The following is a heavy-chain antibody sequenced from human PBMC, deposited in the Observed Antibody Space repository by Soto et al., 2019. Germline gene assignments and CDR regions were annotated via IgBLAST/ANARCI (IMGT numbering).Heavy chain of an antibody. CDR3: ARVHPSSSWYSVAFDI. D-gene: IGHD6-13*01. Sequence: QVQLQESGPGLVKPSGTLSLTCAVSGGSISSSNGWSWVRQPPGKGLEWIGEIYHSGSTNYNPSLQSRVTISVAKSTTPSSLKLSSVTAADTAVYYCARVHPSSSWYSVAFDIWGQGTMVTVSS. V-gene: IGHV4-4*02. J-gene: IGHJ3*02. CDR1: GGSISSSNG. CDR2: IYHSGST.